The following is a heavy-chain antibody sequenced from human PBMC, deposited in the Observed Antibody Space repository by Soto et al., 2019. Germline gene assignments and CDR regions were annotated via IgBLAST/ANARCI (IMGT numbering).Heavy chain of an antibody. J-gene: IGHJ6*02. CDR2: IIPIFGTA. V-gene: IGHV1-69*12. CDR3: AREEGYSSPYYYYGMDV. Sequence: QVQLVQSGAEVKKPGSSVKVSCKASGGTFSSYAISWVRQAPGQGLEWMGGIIPIFGTANYAQKFQGRVTSTADESTSTAYMELSSLRSEDTAVYYCAREEGYSSPYYYYGMDVWGQGTTVTVSS. CDR1: GGTFSSYA. D-gene: IGHD6-13*01.